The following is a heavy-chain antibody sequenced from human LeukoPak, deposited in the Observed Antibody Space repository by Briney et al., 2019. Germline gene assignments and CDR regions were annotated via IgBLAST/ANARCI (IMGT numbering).Heavy chain of an antibody. Sequence: PGGSLRLSCAASGFTFSSYSMNWVRQAPGKGLEWVSSISSSSSYIYYADSVKGRFTISRDKAKNSLYLQMNSLRAEDTAVYYCARGNYYGSGSQIGGDYWGQGTLVTVSS. J-gene: IGHJ4*02. V-gene: IGHV3-21*01. D-gene: IGHD3-10*01. CDR1: GFTFSSYS. CDR2: ISSSSSYI. CDR3: ARGNYYGSGSQIGGDY.